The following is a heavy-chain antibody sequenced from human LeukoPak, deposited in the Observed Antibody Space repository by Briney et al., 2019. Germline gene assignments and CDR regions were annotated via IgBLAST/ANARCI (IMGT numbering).Heavy chain of an antibody. CDR2: ISSSGSTI. Sequence: PGGSLRHSCAASGFTFSSYEMNWVRQAPGKGLEWVSYISSSGSTIYYADSVKGRFTISRDNAKNSLYLQMNSLRAEDTAVYYCAALGADYDILTGYSRLGYYGMDVWGKGTTVTVSS. CDR3: AALGADYDILTGYSRLGYYGMDV. CDR1: GFTFSSYE. V-gene: IGHV3-48*03. J-gene: IGHJ6*04. D-gene: IGHD3-9*01.